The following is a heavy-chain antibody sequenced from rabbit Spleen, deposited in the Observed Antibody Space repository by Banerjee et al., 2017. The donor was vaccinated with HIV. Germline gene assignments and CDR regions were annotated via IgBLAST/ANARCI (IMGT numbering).Heavy chain of an antibody. V-gene: IGHV1S47*01. CDR3: VREVAGKFGL. CDR2: IEPIFGNT. Sequence: QEQLVESGGGLVQPGGSLKLSCKASGFDFNNYGVSWVRQAPGKGLEWIGYIEPIFGNTYFANWVNGRFTISSHNAQNTLYLQLNSLTAADTATYFCVREVAGKFGLWGQGTLVTVS. J-gene: IGHJ4*01. D-gene: IGHD4-1*01. CDR1: GFDFNNYG.